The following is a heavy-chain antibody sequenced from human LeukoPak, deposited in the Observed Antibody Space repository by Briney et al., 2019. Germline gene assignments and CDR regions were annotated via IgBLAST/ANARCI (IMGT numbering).Heavy chain of an antibody. J-gene: IGHJ4*02. D-gene: IGHD3-22*01. V-gene: IGHV1-18*01. CDR2: ISAYNGNT. CDR3: ARVSYYDSSGHDY. Sequence: ASVKVSCKVSGYTLTELSMHWVRQAPGQGLEWMGWISAYNGNTNYAQKLQGRVTMTTDTTTSTAYMELRSLRSDDTAVYYCARVSYYDSSGHDYWGQGTLVTVSS. CDR1: GYTLTELS.